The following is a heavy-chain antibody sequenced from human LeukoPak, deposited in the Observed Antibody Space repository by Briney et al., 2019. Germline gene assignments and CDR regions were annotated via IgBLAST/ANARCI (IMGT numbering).Heavy chain of an antibody. CDR2: INGGGGST. V-gene: IGHV3-23*01. CDR3: AKVNTAMVNQDY. Sequence: PGGSLRLSCAASGFTFSTYGMSWVRQTLGKGLGWVSAINGGGGSTYYADSVKGRFTISRDNSKNTLYLQMNSLRAEDTAVYYCAKVNTAMVNQDYWGQGTLVTVSS. D-gene: IGHD5-18*01. J-gene: IGHJ4*02. CDR1: GFTFSTYG.